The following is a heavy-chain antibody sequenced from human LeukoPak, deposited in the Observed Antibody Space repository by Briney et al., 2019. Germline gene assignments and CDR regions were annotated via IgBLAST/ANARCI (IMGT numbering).Heavy chain of an antibody. J-gene: IGHJ6*04. CDR3: AELGITMIGGV. Sequence: GGSLRLSCAASGFTFSNSDMNWVHQAPGKRLEWVSGVSWNGSRTHYADSVKGRFIIFRDNSRNTLYLQTNSLRAEDTAVYYCAELGITMIGGVWGKGTTVTISS. CDR2: VSWNGSRT. CDR1: GFTFSNSD. V-gene: IGHV3-35*01. D-gene: IGHD3-10*02.